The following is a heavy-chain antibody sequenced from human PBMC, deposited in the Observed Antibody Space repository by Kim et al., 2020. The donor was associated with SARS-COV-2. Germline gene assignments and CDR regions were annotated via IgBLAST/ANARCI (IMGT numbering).Heavy chain of an antibody. V-gene: IGHV6-1*01. CDR1: GDSVSSNSAA. Sequence: SQTLSLTCAISGDSVSSNSAAWNWIRQSPSRGLEWLGRTYYRSKWYNDYAVSVKSRITINPDTSKNQFSLQLSSVTPEDTAVYYCARDPGIAVAGGFDYWGQGTLVTVSS. CDR2: TYYRSKWYN. J-gene: IGHJ4*02. CDR3: ARDPGIAVAGGFDY. D-gene: IGHD6-19*01.